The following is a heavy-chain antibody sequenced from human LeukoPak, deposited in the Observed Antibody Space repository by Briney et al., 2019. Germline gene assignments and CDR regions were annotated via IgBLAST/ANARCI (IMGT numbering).Heavy chain of an antibody. Sequence: ASVKVSCKASGYTFTSYGISWVRQAPGQGLEWMGWISAYNGNTNYAQKLQGRVTMTTDTSTSTAYMELRSLRSDDTAVYYCARSRYYDIVTGYTSYYYSYMDVWGKGTTVTVSS. CDR1: GYTFTSYG. CDR2: ISAYNGNT. J-gene: IGHJ6*03. D-gene: IGHD3-9*01. V-gene: IGHV1-18*01. CDR3: ARSRYYDIVTGYTSYYYSYMDV.